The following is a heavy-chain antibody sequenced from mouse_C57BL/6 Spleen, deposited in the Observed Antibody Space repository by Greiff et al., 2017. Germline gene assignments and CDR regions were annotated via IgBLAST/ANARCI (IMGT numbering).Heavy chain of an antibody. CDR1: GYTFTTYP. J-gene: IGHJ1*03. CDR3: ARGNYEYDVSYWYFDV. D-gene: IGHD2-4*01. Sequence: VQLQQSGAELVKPGASVKMSCKASGYTFTTYPIEWMKQNHGKSLEWIGNFHPYNDDTKYNEKFKGKATLTVEKSSSTVYLELSRLTSDDSAVYYCARGNYEYDVSYWYFDVWGTGTTVTVSS. CDR2: FHPYNDDT. V-gene: IGHV1-47*01.